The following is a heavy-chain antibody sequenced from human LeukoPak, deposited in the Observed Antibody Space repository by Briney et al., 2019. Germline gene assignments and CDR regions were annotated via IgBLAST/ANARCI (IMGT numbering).Heavy chain of an antibody. V-gene: IGHV1-69*01. J-gene: IGHJ4*02. CDR2: IIPIFGTA. CDR3: ARWRDDYGGNFYFDY. Sequence: ASVKVSCKASGGTFSSYTISWVRQAPGHGLEWLGGIIPIFGTANYAQKFQGGVTITADESTSTAYMELSSLRSEDTAVYYCARWRDDYGGNFYFDYWGQGTLVTVSS. D-gene: IGHD4-23*01. CDR1: GGTFSSYT.